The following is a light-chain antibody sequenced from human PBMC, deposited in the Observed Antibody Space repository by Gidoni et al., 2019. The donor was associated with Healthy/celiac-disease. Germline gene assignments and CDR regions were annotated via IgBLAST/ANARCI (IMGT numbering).Light chain of an antibody. CDR2: GAT. CDR1: QSVSSSY. Sequence: IVLTQSPGTLSLSPGERATLSCRASQSVSSSYLAWYQQKPGQAPRLLSYGATSRATGIPDRFSGSGSGTDFTLTISRREPEDFAVYYCQQYGSSPPYTFGQGTKLEIK. CDR3: QQYGSSPPYT. J-gene: IGKJ2*01. V-gene: IGKV3-20*01.